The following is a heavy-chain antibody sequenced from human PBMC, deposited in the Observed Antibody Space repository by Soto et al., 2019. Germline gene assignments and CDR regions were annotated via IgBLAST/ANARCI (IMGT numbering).Heavy chain of an antibody. J-gene: IGHJ4*02. D-gene: IGHD6-19*01. CDR1: GYTFTSYY. CDR3: ASIAVAGHFDY. Sequence: ASVKVSCKASGYTFTSYYMHWVRQAPGQGLEWMGIINPSDGSTSYAQKFQGRVTMTTDTSTSTAYMELRSLRSDDTAVYYCASIAVAGHFDYWGQGTLVTVSS. CDR2: INPSDGST. V-gene: IGHV1-46*01.